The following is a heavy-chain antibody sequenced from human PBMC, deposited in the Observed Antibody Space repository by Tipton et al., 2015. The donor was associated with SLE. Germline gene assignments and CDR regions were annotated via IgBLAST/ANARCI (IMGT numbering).Heavy chain of an antibody. CDR2: IYTSGTT. J-gene: IGHJ4*02. V-gene: IGHV4-61*09. D-gene: IGHD6-19*01. CDR3: ARRQWLGAPFDY. CDR1: DSSITSGSSITSGSNY. Sequence: TLSLTCTVSDSSITSGSSITSGSNYWTWIRQPAGKGLEWIGHIYTSGTTNYSPSLKSRVPMSADTSKNQSSLKLTSVTAADTALYYCARRQWLGAPFDYWGQGTLVTVSS.